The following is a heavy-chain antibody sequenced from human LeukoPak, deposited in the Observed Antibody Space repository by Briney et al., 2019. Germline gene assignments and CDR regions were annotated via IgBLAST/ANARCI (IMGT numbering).Heavy chain of an antibody. CDR1: GFTFSSYE. V-gene: IGHV3-48*03. J-gene: IGHJ5*02. D-gene: IGHD6-25*01. Sequence: GGSLRLSCAASGFTFSSYEMNWVRQAPGKGLEWVSYISSSGSTIYYANSVKGRFTISRDNAKNSLYLQMNSLRAEDTAVYYCARSRITARSNWFDPWGQGTLVTVSS. CDR3: ARSRITARSNWFDP. CDR2: ISSSGSTI.